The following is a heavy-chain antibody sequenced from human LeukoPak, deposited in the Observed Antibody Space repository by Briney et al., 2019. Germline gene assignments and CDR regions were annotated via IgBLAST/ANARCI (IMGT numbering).Heavy chain of an antibody. D-gene: IGHD6-19*01. CDR2: IRYSGAT. J-gene: IGHJ4*02. CDR3: ARGPHSSGWYRDY. CDR1: GGSISGYY. V-gene: IGHV4-59*08. Sequence: SETLSLTCTVSGGSISGYYWSWIRQPPGKELEWIAFIRYSGATNYNPSLKSRVIVSVDTSRNQFSLRLNSVTAADTAVYYCARGPHSSGWYRDYWGQGTLVTVSS.